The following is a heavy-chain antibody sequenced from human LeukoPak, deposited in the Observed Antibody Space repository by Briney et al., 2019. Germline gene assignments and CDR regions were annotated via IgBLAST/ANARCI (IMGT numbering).Heavy chain of an antibody. CDR1: GFTVSSNY. CDR3: ARSTVVTGRYYYYYRDV. CDR2: IDSGGST. D-gene: IGHD4-23*01. J-gene: IGHJ6*03. V-gene: IGHV3-53*01. Sequence: GRSLRLSCAASGFTVSSNYMSWVRQAPGKGLEWVSVIDSGGSTYYADSVKGRFAISRDNSRNTLYLQMNSLRAEDTAVYYCARSTVVTGRYYYYYRDVGGKGTTVSVS.